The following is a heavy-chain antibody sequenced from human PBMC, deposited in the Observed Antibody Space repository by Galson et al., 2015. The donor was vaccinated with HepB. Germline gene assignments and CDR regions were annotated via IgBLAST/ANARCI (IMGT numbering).Heavy chain of an antibody. D-gene: IGHD5-12*01. J-gene: IGHJ4*02. CDR2: IKSKTDGGTT. CDR3: TTVLGYSGYDTDY. V-gene: IGHV3-15*01. Sequence: SLRLSCAASGFTFSNAWMSWVRQAPGKGLEWVGRIKSKTDGGTTDYAAPVKGRFTISRDDSKNTLYLQMNSLKTEDTAVYYCTTVLGYSGYDTDYWGQGTLVTVSS. CDR1: GFTFSNAW.